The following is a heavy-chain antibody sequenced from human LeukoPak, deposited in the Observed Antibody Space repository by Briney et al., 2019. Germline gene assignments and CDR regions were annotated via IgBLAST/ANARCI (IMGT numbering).Heavy chain of an antibody. D-gene: IGHD2-15*01. CDR2: ISSSSDYI. CDR3: AGVVAATSDLDYYGLDV. CDR1: GFTFSSYS. V-gene: IGHV3-21*01. J-gene: IGHJ6*02. Sequence: GGSLRLSCAASGFTFSSYSMNWVRQAPGKGLEWVSSISSSSDYIYYAGSVKGRFTISRDNAKNSLYLQMNSLRAEDTAVYYCAGVVAATSDLDYYGLDVWGQGTTVTVSS.